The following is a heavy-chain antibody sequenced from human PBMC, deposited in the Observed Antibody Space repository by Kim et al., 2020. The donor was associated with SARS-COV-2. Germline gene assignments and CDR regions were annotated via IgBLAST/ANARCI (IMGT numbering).Heavy chain of an antibody. CDR3: AREVRVFGVVVIYYFDY. CDR1: GGSISSSSYY. D-gene: IGHD3-22*01. J-gene: IGHJ4*02. V-gene: IGHV4-39*02. CDR2: IYYSGST. Sequence: SETLSLTCTVSGGSISSSSYYWGWIRQPPGKGLEWIGSIYYSGSTYYNPSLKSRVTISVGTSKNQFSLKLSSVTAADTAVYYCAREVRVFGVVVIYYFDYWGQGTLVTVSS.